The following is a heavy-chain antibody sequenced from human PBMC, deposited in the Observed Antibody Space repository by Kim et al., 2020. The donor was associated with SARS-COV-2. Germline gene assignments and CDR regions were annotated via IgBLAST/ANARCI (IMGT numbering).Heavy chain of an antibody. J-gene: IGHJ6*03. Sequence: SETLSLTCAVYGGSFSGYYWSWIRQPPGKGLEWIGEINHSGSTNYNPSLKSRVTISVDTSKNQFSLKLSSVTAADTAVYYCARGKGSGSYNYYYYYMDVWGKGTTVTVSS. D-gene: IGHD3-10*01. CDR3: ARGKGSGSYNYYYYYMDV. V-gene: IGHV4-34*01. CDR2: INHSGST. CDR1: GGSFSGYY.